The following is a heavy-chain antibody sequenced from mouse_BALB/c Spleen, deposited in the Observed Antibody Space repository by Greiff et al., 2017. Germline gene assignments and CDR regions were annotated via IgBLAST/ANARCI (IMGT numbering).Heavy chain of an antibody. Sequence: EVKLMESGGGLVKPGGSLKLSCAASGFTFSSYAMSWVRQSPVKRLEWVAAISSGGSYTYYPDTVTGRFTISRDNAKNTLYLEMSSLRSEDTAMYYCASTYRYGYAMDYWGQGTSVTVAS. CDR1: GFTFSSYA. V-gene: IGHV5-9-4*01. CDR3: ASTYRYGYAMDY. D-gene: IGHD2-14*01. J-gene: IGHJ4*01. CDR2: ISSGGSYT.